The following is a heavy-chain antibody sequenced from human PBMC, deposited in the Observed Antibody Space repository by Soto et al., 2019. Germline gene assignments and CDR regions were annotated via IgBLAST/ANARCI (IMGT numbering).Heavy chain of an antibody. J-gene: IGHJ6*02. D-gene: IGHD3-10*01. CDR1: GGSISSYY. CDR3: ARHVFGSEYFYGMDV. CDR2: IYYTGTT. Sequence: PSETLSLTCTVSGGSISSYYWSWIRQPPGKGLEWIGYIYYTGTTTYNPSLSGRVTISVDTSKTQFSLELSSVTAADTAVYYCARHVFGSEYFYGMDVWGQGTTVTVSS. V-gene: IGHV4-59*08.